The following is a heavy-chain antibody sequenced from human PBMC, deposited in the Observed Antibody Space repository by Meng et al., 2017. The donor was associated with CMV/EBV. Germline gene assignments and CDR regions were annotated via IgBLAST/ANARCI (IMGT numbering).Heavy chain of an antibody. V-gene: IGHV3-30-3*01. CDR1: GFTFSSYA. J-gene: IGHJ5*02. Sequence: GESLKISCAASGFTFSSYAMHWVRQAPGKGLEWVAVISYDGSNKYYADSVKGRFTISRDNSKNTLYLQMNSLRAEDTAVYYCARVEENSSSWCAGALDPWGQGTLVTVSS. CDR3: ARVEENSSSWCAGALDP. D-gene: IGHD6-13*01. CDR2: ISYDGSNK.